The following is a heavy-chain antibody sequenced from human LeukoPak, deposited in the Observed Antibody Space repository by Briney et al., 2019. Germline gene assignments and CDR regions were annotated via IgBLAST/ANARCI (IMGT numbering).Heavy chain of an antibody. CDR1: GGSISSGSYY. V-gene: IGHV4-61*02. CDR2: IYTSGST. J-gene: IGHJ5*02. Sequence: SQTLSLTCTVSGGSISSGSYYWSWIRQPAGKGLEWIGRIYTSGSTNYNPSLKSRVTISVDTSKNQFSLKLSSVTAADTAVYYCARDSAANNWFDPWGQGTLVTVSS. D-gene: IGHD6-25*01. CDR3: ARDSAANNWFDP.